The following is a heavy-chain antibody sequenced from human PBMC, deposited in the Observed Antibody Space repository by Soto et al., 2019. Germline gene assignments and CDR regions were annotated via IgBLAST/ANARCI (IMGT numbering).Heavy chain of an antibody. Sequence: QLLQSGGGLVQPGGSLTLSCAASGFTFGTTDMSWVRQAPGEGLEGVSTIDGRGGITYYADSLKGRFTISRDNSRNTVYLQMNSMRGDDTALYYCVKNSGWFNTWGQGALVTVSS. CDR2: IDGRGGIT. V-gene: IGHV3-23*01. CDR3: VKNSGWFNT. J-gene: IGHJ5*02. D-gene: IGHD3-10*01. CDR1: GFTFGTTD.